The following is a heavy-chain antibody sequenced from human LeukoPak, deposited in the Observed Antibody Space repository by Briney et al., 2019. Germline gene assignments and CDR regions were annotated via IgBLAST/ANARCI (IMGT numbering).Heavy chain of an antibody. CDR2: ISGSGGST. CDR1: GFTFSSYA. D-gene: IGHD3-22*01. V-gene: IGHV3-23*01. J-gene: IGHJ6*02. CDR3: AKGSVVIGWSYYYGMDV. Sequence: GGSLRLSCAASGFTFSSYAMSWVRQAPGKGLEWVSAISGSGGSTYYADSVKGRFTISRDNSKNTLYLQMNSLRAEDTAVYYCAKGSVVIGWSYYYGMDVWGQGTTVTVSS.